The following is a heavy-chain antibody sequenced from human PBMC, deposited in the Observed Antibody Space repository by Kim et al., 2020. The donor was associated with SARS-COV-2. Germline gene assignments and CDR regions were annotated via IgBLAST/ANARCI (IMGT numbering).Heavy chain of an antibody. Sequence: GESLKISCTCSGYSFSTYWIGWVRQMPGKGLEWMGLIYPTDSDTRYSPSFQGQVAISADKSISTAYLQWSSLKASDTAIYYCARGSWGGWYPGGVIDYWGRGTLVTVSS. CDR3: ARGSWGGWYPGGVIDY. J-gene: IGHJ4*02. CDR1: GYSFSTYW. D-gene: IGHD6-19*01. V-gene: IGHV5-51*01. CDR2: IYPTDSDT.